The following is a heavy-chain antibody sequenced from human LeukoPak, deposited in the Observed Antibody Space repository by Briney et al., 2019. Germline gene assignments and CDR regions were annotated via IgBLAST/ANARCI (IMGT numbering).Heavy chain of an antibody. Sequence: GRSLRLSCAASGFIFSSYNMHWVRQAPGKGLEWVAIIWYDGSNKYYADSVKGRFTISRDNSKKTLYLQMNSLRAEDTAVYYCARVRGTALVNMYFDYWSQGTLVTVSS. CDR1: GFIFSSYN. CDR3: ARVRGTALVNMYFDY. CDR2: IWYDGSNK. J-gene: IGHJ4*02. D-gene: IGHD2-21*02. V-gene: IGHV3-33*01.